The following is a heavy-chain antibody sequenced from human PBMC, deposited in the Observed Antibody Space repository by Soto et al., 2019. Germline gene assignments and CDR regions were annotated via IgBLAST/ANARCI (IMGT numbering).Heavy chain of an antibody. CDR1: GFTFSSAW. Sequence: EVQLVESGGGLVKSGGSLRVSCAASGFTFSSAWMTWVRQAPGKGLEWVGRIKSKVDGETTDYAAPVKGRLTISRDDSESTLYLQINSLKSEDTAVYYCAADVPSQGRGEFDYWGQGILVTVSS. V-gene: IGHV3-15*07. CDR3: AADVPSQGRGEFDY. CDR2: IKSKVDGETT. J-gene: IGHJ4*02.